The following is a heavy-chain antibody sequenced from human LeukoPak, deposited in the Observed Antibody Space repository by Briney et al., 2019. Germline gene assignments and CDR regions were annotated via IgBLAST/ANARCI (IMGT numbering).Heavy chain of an antibody. J-gene: IGHJ4*02. CDR2: ISFDGNNE. D-gene: IGHD1-26*01. V-gene: IGHV3-30*18. CDR1: GFTFSNYG. Sequence: GRSLRLSCAASGFTFSNYGMRWVRQAPGKGLEWVAVISFDGNNEYYADSVKGRFTISRDNSKNTLYLQMNSLRAEDTAVYYCAKDRVSGSSYFDYWGQGTLVTVSS. CDR3: AKDRVSGSSYFDY.